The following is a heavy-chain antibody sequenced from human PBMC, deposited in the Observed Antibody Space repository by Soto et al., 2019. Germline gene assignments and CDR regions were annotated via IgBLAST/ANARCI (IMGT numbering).Heavy chain of an antibody. CDR3: ARGWGTAVHHSCLEL. D-gene: IGHD2-2*01. V-gene: IGHV3-33*01. CDR1: GFSFRNYG. CDR2: IWYDGSKR. J-gene: IGHJ3*01. Sequence: QEQLVESGGGVVQPGRSLRLSCAASGFSFRNYGIHWVRQAPGKGLDWVAVIWYDGSKRYYADSVRGRFTTPRDNSGTPVHLQLDSLSAEDTAVYYCARGWGTAVHHSCLELWGQGTTVVVSP.